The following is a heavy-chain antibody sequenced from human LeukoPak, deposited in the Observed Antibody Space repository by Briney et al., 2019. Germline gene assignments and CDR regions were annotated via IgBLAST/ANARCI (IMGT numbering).Heavy chain of an antibody. CDR1: GYTFTRYY. CDR2: INPSGGSI. J-gene: IGHJ4*02. V-gene: IGHV1-46*01. CDR3: ARDGWFYYDSSDYSGFDY. D-gene: IGHD3-22*01. Sequence: ASVKVSCKAYGYTFTRYYMHWVRQAPAQGLEWMGIINPSGGSINYAQKFQGRVTMTRDTSTSTVYMELSSLRSEDTAVYYCARDGWFYYDSSDYSGFDYWGQGTLVTVSS.